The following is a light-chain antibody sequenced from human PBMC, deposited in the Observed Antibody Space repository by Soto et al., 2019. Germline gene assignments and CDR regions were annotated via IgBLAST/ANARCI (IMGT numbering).Light chain of an antibody. CDR2: SNN. Sequence: QSVLTQPPSASGTPGQRVTISCSGSSSNIGSNTVNWYQQLPGTAPKLLIYSNNQRPSGVPDRFSGSKSGTSASLAISGLQSEDEADYYCAVWDDSLIGPVFGGGTQLTVL. CDR3: AVWDDSLIGPV. CDR1: SSNIGSNT. J-gene: IGLJ7*01. V-gene: IGLV1-44*01.